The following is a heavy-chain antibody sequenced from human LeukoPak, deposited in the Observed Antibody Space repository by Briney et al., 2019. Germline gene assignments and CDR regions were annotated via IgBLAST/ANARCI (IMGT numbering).Heavy chain of an antibody. V-gene: IGHV3-23*01. CDR1: GFTFSRYS. D-gene: IGHD1-14*01. CDR3: AKVSGGGLSYDGMDV. J-gene: IGHJ6*02. CDR2: ISGSGGTT. Sequence: GGSLRLSCAASGFTFSRYSMSWVRQAPGKGLEWVSVISGSGGTTYYADSVKGRFTISRDSSKNTLYLQMNSLRAEDTAVYYCAKVSGGGLSYDGMDVWGQGTTATVSS.